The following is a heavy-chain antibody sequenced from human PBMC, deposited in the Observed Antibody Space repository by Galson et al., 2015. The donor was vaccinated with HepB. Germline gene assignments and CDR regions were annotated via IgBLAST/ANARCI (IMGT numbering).Heavy chain of an antibody. CDR1: GFTFSSYT. Sequence: SLRLSCAASGFTFSSYTMNGVRQAPGKGLEWVSGINGRGSTRSYSDAVKGRFSISRDNSKDTVFLQMDNLRAEDTAVYYCVKEGSWFGGDWFDPWGQGALVTVS. J-gene: IGHJ5*02. CDR3: VKEGSWFGGDWFDP. D-gene: IGHD3-16*01. V-gene: IGHV3-23*01. CDR2: INGRGSTR.